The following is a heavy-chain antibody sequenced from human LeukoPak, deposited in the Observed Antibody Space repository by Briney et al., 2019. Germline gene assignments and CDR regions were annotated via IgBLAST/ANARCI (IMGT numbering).Heavy chain of an antibody. Sequence: GGSLRLSCAASGFTFSSYGMHWVRQAPGKGLEWVAVTSYDGSNKYYADSVKGRFTISRDNSKNTLYLHMNSLRAEDTAVYYCAREVTPTTVTTRRYFDYWGQGTLVTVSS. CDR1: GFTFSSYG. CDR2: TSYDGSNK. J-gene: IGHJ4*02. CDR3: AREVTPTTVTTRRYFDY. D-gene: IGHD4-17*01. V-gene: IGHV3-30*03.